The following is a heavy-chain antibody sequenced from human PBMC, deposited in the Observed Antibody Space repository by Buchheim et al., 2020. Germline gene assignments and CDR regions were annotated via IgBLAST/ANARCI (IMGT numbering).Heavy chain of an antibody. Sequence: EVQLVESGGGLVQPGGSLRLSCAASGFTFSDHYMDWVRQAPGEGLEWVGRSRNKANSYTTEYAASGKGRFTISRDDSKNSLYLQMNSLKAEDTAVYYCARATYSGSYQLDFWGQGTL. CDR2: SRNKANSYTT. J-gene: IGHJ4*02. CDR1: GFTFSDHY. V-gene: IGHV3-72*01. D-gene: IGHD1-26*01. CDR3: ARATYSGSYQLDF.